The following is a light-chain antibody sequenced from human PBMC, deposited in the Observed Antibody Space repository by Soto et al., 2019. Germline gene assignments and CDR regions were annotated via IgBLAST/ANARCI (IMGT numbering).Light chain of an antibody. Sequence: EIVLTQSPATLSLSPGERATLSCRASQSISSSYLAWYQQKPGQAPRLLIYGAFSRATGIPDRFSGSGSGTDFTLTINRVAPEDFAVYYCQQYVSLPITFGQGTRLEI. CDR3: QQYVSLPIT. CDR2: GAF. J-gene: IGKJ5*01. V-gene: IGKV3-20*01. CDR1: QSISSSY.